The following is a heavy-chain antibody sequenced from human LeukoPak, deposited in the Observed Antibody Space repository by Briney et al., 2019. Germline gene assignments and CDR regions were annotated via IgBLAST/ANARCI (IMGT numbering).Heavy chain of an antibody. CDR3: AKGQVVVAAALVHFDD. J-gene: IGHJ4*02. CDR1: GFTFTYYW. CDR2: IGGSGDST. Sequence: PGGSLRLSCAASGFTFTYYWMHWVRQAPGKGLEWVSGIGGSGDSTYYADSVKGRFAISRDNSKNTLYLQMNSLRGEDTAVYYCAKGQVVVAAALVHFDDWGQGTLVTVSS. D-gene: IGHD2-15*01. V-gene: IGHV3-23*01.